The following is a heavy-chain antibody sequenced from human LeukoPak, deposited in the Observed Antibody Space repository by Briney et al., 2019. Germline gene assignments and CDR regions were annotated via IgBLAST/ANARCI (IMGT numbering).Heavy chain of an antibody. V-gene: IGHV4-39*07. Sequence: PSETLSLTCTVSGGSISSSSYYWGWIRQPPGKGLEWIGSIYYSGSTYYNPSLKSRVTISVDTSKNQFSLKLSSVTAADTAVYYCARGWGRTTIFVFDYWGQGTLVTVSS. CDR1: GGSISSSSYY. CDR2: IYYSGST. CDR3: ARGWGRTTIFVFDY. J-gene: IGHJ4*02. D-gene: IGHD3-9*01.